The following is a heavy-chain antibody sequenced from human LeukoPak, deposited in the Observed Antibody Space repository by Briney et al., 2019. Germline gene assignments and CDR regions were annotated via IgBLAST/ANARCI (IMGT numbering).Heavy chain of an antibody. CDR2: INSDGSDT. CDR3: AKDRGSSWPAYFQH. D-gene: IGHD6-13*01. J-gene: IGHJ1*01. CDR1: GFTFSSYW. V-gene: IGHV3-74*01. Sequence: GGSLRLSCAGSGFTFSSYWMHWVRQAPGKGLVWVSRINSDGSDTIYADSVKGRFTISRDNTKNTLYLQMNSLRAEDTAVYYCAKDRGSSWPAYFQHWGQGTLVTVSS.